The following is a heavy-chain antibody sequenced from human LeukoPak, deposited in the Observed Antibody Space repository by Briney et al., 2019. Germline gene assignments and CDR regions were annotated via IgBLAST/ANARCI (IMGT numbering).Heavy chain of an antibody. CDR2: FAGSDATT. V-gene: IGHV3-48*03. J-gene: IGHJ4*02. CDR3: TTLGYHLDS. D-gene: IGHD3-22*01. Sequence: GGSLRLSCAASGFDFGAYEMNWVRQAPGKGLEWVAYFAGSDATTYYADSVKGRFTISRDNAKNSLYLQMNSLRAEDTALYYCTTLGYHLDSWGQGTLVTVSS. CDR1: GFDFGAYE.